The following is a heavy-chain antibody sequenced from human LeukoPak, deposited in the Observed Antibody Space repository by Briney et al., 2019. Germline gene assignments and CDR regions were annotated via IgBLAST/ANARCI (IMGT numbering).Heavy chain of an antibody. V-gene: IGHV3-23*01. D-gene: IGHD3-3*01. CDR2: ISGSGGST. CDR3: AKGGPIRITIFGVVIINAFDI. CDR1: GFTFSSYA. Sequence: GGSLRLSCAASGFTFSSYAMSWVRQAPGKGLEWVSAISGSGGSTYYADSVKGRFTISRDNSKNTLYLQMNSLRAEDTAVYYCAKGGPIRITIFGVVIINAFDIWGQGTMVTVSS. J-gene: IGHJ3*02.